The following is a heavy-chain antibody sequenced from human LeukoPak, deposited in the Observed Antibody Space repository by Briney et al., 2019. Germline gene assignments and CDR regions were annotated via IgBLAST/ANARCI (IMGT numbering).Heavy chain of an antibody. Sequence: ASVKVSCKASGYTFTSYYMHWVRHAPGQGLEWMGIITPSAGNTNYAQKFQGRVTMTRDTSTSTVYMDLSSLRSEDTAVYYCAREQSGGTFDYWGQGTLVTVSS. CDR1: GYTFTSYY. V-gene: IGHV1-46*01. D-gene: IGHD2-15*01. CDR2: ITPSAGNT. CDR3: AREQSGGTFDY. J-gene: IGHJ4*02.